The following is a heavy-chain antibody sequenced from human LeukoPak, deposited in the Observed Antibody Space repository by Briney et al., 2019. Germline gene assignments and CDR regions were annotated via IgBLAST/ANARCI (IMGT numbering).Heavy chain of an antibody. CDR1: GGSISSGSYY. V-gene: IGHV4-61*02. CDR3: ARIGSTGLLEGYFQH. Sequence: SQTLSLTCTVSGGSISSGSYYWSWIRQPAGKGLEWIGRIYTSGSTNYNPSLKSRATISVDTSKNQFSLKLSSVTAADTAVYYCARIGSTGLLEGYFQHWGQGTLVTVSS. J-gene: IGHJ1*01. CDR2: IYTSGST. D-gene: IGHD2-15*01.